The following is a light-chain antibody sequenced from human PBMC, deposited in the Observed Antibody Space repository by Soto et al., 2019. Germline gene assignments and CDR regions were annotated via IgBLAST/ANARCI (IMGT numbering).Light chain of an antibody. J-gene: IGKJ1*01. CDR1: QPWGGSP. V-gene: IGKV3-20*01. CDR3: QQGGASLWT. CDR2: GAS. Sequence: EIVLTQSPGTLSMSPGERATPLCRAVQPWGGSPLPWYQHKPGQAPGRVIYGASSRATGIPDRFSGSGSGTDFTLTISRLEPEEFAVYYCQQGGASLWTFGQGTKVEIK.